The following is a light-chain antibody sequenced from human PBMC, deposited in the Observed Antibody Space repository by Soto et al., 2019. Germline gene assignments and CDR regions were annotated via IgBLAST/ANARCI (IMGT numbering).Light chain of an antibody. CDR1: QSVTTY. V-gene: IGKV3-15*01. CDR2: GAS. Sequence: ETVLTQSPATLSLSPGESATLSCRASQSVTTYLAWYQQKPGQAPRLLIYGASTRATGIPARFSGSGSGTEFTLIISSLQSEDSAVYYCQQYNSWLWTFGQGTKV. CDR3: QQYNSWLWT. J-gene: IGKJ1*01.